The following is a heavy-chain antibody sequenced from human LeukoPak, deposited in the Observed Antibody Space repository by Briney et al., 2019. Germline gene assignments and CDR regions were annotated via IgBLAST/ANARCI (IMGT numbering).Heavy chain of an antibody. CDR3: ARPATDGYPA. CDR2: IIPFFGTA. J-gene: IGHJ5*02. V-gene: IGHV1-69*06. CDR1: GGTFSSYA. D-gene: IGHD5-24*01. Sequence: SVKVSCKASGGTFSSYAISWVRQAPGQGLEWMGRIIPFFGTANYAQKFQGRVTITADKSTSTAYMELSSLRSEDTAVYYCARPATDGYPAWGQGTLVTVSS.